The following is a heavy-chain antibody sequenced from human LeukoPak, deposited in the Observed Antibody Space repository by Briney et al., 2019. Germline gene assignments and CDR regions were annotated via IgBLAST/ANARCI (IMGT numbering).Heavy chain of an antibody. J-gene: IGHJ3*02. CDR3: ARGPRITIFGVVQIEGKGAFDI. CDR1: GGSFSGYY. CDR2: INHSGST. Sequence: PSETLSLTCAVYGGSFSGYYRSWIRQPPGKGLEWIGEINHSGSTNYNPSLKSRVTISVDTSKNQFSLKLSSVTAADTAVYYCARGPRITIFGVVQIEGKGAFDIWGQGTMVTVSS. V-gene: IGHV4-34*01. D-gene: IGHD3-3*01.